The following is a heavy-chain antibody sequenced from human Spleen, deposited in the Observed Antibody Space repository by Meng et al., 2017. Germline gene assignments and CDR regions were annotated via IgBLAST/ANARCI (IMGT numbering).Heavy chain of an antibody. CDR2: INPKSGDT. V-gene: IGHV1-2*06. CDR1: GYNFPDYY. CDR3: ARDEDISAAGKLFGDY. Sequence: AQLVQSGGEVKKPGASVKVSCTPSGYNFPDYYIHWVRRAPGQGLEWMGRINPKSGDTHYAQKFQARVTMTGDTSISTAYMELSGLRSDDTAMYYCARDEDISAAGKLFGDYWGQGTLVTVSS. J-gene: IGHJ4*02. D-gene: IGHD6-25*01.